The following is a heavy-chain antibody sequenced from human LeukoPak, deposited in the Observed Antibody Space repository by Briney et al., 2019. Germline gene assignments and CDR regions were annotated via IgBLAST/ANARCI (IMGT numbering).Heavy chain of an antibody. CDR1: GFTFSSYA. D-gene: IGHD6-19*01. CDR2: MSGSGSST. Sequence: GGSLRLSCAASGFTFSSYAMNWVRQVPGKGPEWVSSMSGSGSSTDYADSVKGRFTISRDNSKNTLYLQMNSLRAEDTALYYCAKDAQGLVRGGIYFDFWGQGSLITVSS. CDR3: AKDAQGLVRGGIYFDF. V-gene: IGHV3-23*01. J-gene: IGHJ4*02.